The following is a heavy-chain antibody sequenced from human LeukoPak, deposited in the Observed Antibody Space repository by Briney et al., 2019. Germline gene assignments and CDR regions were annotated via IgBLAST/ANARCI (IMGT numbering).Heavy chain of an antibody. Sequence: GASVKVSCKASGYTFTGYYMHWVRQAPGQGLEWMGWINPNSGGTNYAQKFQGRVTMTRDTSISTAYMELSRLRSDDTAVYYCARERKPAIAVAGAGGMDYYYMDVWGKGTTVTVSS. CDR1: GYTFTGYY. J-gene: IGHJ6*03. CDR3: ARERKPAIAVAGAGGMDYYYMDV. V-gene: IGHV1-2*02. CDR2: INPNSGGT. D-gene: IGHD6-19*01.